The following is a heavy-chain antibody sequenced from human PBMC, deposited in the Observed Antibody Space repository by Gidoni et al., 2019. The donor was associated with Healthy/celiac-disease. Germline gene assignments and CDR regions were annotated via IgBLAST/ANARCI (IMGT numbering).Heavy chain of an antibody. CDR3: AKEFGGAPGAGFDY. D-gene: IGHD3-10*01. J-gene: IGHJ4*02. Sequence: QVQLVESGGGVVQPGRSLRLSCAASGFTFSSYGMPWVRQAPGKGLEWVAVISYDGSNKYYADSVKGRFTISRDNSKNTLYLQMNSLRAEDTAVYYCAKEFGGAPGAGFDYWGQGTLVTVSS. V-gene: IGHV3-30*18. CDR1: GFTFSSYG. CDR2: ISYDGSNK.